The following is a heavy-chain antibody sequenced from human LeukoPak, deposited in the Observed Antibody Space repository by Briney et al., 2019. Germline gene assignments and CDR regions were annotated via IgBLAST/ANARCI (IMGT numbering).Heavy chain of an antibody. Sequence: SETLSLTCTVSGGSISSSSYYWGWIRQPPGKGLEWIGSIYYSGSTYYNPSLKSRVTISVDTSKNQFSLKLSSVTAADTAVYYCARGVPRLHMMVVVLTSAAFYFDYWGQGALVTVSS. V-gene: IGHV4-39*01. J-gene: IGHJ4*02. CDR2: IYYSGST. D-gene: IGHD3-22*01. CDR3: ARGVPRLHMMVVVLTSAAFYFDY. CDR1: GGSISSSSYY.